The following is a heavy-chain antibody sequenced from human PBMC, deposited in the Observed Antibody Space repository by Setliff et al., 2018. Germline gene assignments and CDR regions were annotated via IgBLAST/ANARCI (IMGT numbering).Heavy chain of an antibody. CDR1: GGPISSAGYY. J-gene: IGHJ6*03. CDR2: IYYSGTT. V-gene: IGHV4-31*03. Sequence: PLETLSLTCTVSGGPISSAGYYWTWIRQQPGKGLEWIGYIYYSGTTYYNPSLKSRVTILIDTSKNQFSLELSSVTAADTAVYYCVRESYDSSGYSGGDYYYYYMDVWGKGTTGTVSS. CDR3: VRESYDSSGYSGGDYYYYYMDV. D-gene: IGHD3-22*01.